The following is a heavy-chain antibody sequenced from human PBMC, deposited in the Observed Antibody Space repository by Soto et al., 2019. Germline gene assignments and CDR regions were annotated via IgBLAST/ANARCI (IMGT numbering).Heavy chain of an antibody. CDR3: ARVVDYGDSCFDY. V-gene: IGHV1-18*01. J-gene: IGHJ4*02. D-gene: IGHD4-17*01. CDR1: GYTFTSFG. CDR2: ISAYNGNT. Sequence: QVQLVQSGAEVKKPGASVKVSCQASGYTFTSFGITWVRQAPGQGLEWMGWISAYNGNTNYAQKLQGRVTMTTDTSTITAYMAVRSLRSDDTAVNYCARVVDYGDSCFDYWGQGTLVTVSS.